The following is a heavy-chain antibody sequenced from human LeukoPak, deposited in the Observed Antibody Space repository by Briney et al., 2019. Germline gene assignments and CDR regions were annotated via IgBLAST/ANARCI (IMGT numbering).Heavy chain of an antibody. D-gene: IGHD3-10*01. V-gene: IGHV3-30*18. CDR1: GFTVSSYG. CDR3: AKELALWFGELAGDY. CDR2: ISYDGSNK. Sequence: PGGSLRLSCAASGFTVSSYGMHWVRQAPGKGLEWVAVISYDGSNKYYADSVKGRFTISSDNSKNTLYLQMNSLRAEDTAVYYCAKELALWFGELAGDYWGQGTLVTVSS. J-gene: IGHJ4*02.